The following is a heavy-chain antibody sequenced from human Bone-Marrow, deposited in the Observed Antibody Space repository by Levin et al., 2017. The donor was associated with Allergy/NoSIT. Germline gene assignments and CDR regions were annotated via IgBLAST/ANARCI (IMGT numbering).Heavy chain of an antibody. CDR3: AGGSSTTVYYFDI. D-gene: IGHD4-17*01. V-gene: IGHV3-21*06. CDR1: GFNFDVYS. Sequence: GESLKISCAASGFNFDVYSMNWVRQAPGKGLEWVSSISSSSVYIYYADSVKGRFTISRDNSKYSLYLEMNSLGAEDTAVYYCAGGSSTTVYYFDIWGQGTLVTVSS. J-gene: IGHJ4*02. CDR2: ISSSSVYI.